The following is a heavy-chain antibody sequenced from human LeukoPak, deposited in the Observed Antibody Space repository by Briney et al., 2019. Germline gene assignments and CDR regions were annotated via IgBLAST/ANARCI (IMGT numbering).Heavy chain of an antibody. CDR3: AREKLYYMDV. CDR1: GGSLSSYY. J-gene: IGHJ6*03. Sequence: SETLSLTCTVSGGSLSSYYWSWIRQPPGKGLEWIGYIYYSGSTNYNPSLKSRVTISVDTSKNQFSLKLSSVTAADTAVYYCAREKLYYMDVWGKGTTVTVSS. CDR2: IYYSGST. V-gene: IGHV4-59*12.